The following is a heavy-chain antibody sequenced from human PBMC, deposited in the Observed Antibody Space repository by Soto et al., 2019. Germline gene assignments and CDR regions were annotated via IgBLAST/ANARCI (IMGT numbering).Heavy chain of an antibody. CDR3: ARAPRGGVIXXIPTAQIDX. J-gene: IGHJ4*02. CDR1: GYDFTDHY. CDR2: ISPDGGST. V-gene: IGHV1-46*01. Sequence: GASVKVSCKASGYDFTDHYIHWVRQAPGQGLEWMGIISPDGGSTRYAQKFQARITMTRDTSTSTVYMELSSLRSEDTAVYYXARAPRGGVIXXIPTAQIDXXXXGTLVTVSS. D-gene: IGHD3-10*01.